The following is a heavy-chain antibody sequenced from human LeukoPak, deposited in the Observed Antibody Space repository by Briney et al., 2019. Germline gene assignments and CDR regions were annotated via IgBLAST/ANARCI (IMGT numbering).Heavy chain of an antibody. D-gene: IGHD6-6*01. CDR3: ARVVGIYSSSSYDY. CDR2: ISYDGSNK. V-gene: IGHV3-30-3*01. Sequence: PGRSLRLPCAASGFTFSSYAMHWVRQAPGKGLEWVAVISYDGSNKYYADSVKGRFTISRDNSKNTLYLQMNSLRAEDTAVYYCARVVGIYSSSSYDYWGQGTLVTVSS. J-gene: IGHJ4*02. CDR1: GFTFSSYA.